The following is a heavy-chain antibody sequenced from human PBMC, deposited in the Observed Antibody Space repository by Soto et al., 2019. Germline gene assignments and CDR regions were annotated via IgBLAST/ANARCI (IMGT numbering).Heavy chain of an antibody. V-gene: IGHV3-23*01. D-gene: IGHD4-17*01. CDR3: AKENTPDYGDYVDY. CDR1: GFTFSSYA. CDR2: ISGSGTST. J-gene: IGHJ4*02. Sequence: GGSLRLSCAASGFTFSSYAMSWVRQAPGKGLKWISSISGSGTSTYYADSVKGRFTISRDNSKNTMYLQVNSLRAEDTALYFCAKENTPDYGDYVDYWGQGTLVTVSS.